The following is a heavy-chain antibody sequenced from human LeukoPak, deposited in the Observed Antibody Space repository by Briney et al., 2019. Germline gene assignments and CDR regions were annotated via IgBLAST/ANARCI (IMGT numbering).Heavy chain of an antibody. CDR3: VLSAAGYYFAY. CDR2: INPNSGGT. CDR1: GYTFTGYY. Sequence: ASVKVSCKASGYTFTGYYIHWVRQAPGQGLEWMGWINPNSGGTNYAQNFQGRVTLPRDTSISTAYMELGRLRSDDTAVYYCVLSAAGYYFAYWGQGTLVTVSS. V-gene: IGHV1-2*02. D-gene: IGHD6-13*01. J-gene: IGHJ4*02.